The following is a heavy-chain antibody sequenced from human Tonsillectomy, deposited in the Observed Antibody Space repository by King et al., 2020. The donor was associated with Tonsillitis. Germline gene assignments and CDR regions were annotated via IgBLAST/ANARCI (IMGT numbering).Heavy chain of an antibody. CDR3: AREGTTDF. V-gene: IGHV3-11*05. CDR1: GFTFSDYY. Sequence: VQLVESGGGLVKPGGSLRLSCAASGFTFSDYYMSWIRQAPGKGLEWVSSISSSSSYTNYADAVKGRFTISRDNANNSRYLQMSGLGVEDTAVYYCAREGTTDFWGQGTLVTVSS. D-gene: IGHD1-14*01. J-gene: IGHJ4*02. CDR2: ISSSSSYT.